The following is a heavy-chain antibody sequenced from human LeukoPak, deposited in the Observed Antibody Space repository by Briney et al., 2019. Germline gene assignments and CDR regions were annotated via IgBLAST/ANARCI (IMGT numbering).Heavy chain of an antibody. D-gene: IGHD6-13*01. V-gene: IGHV3-30-3*01. Sequence: PGRSLRLSCAASGFTFSSYAMHWVRQAPGKGLEWVAVISYDGSDKYYADSVKGRFTISRDNSKNTLYLQMNSLRAEDTAVYYCARGAGSSWFDPWGQGTLVTVSS. CDR2: ISYDGSDK. J-gene: IGHJ5*02. CDR3: ARGAGSSWFDP. CDR1: GFTFSSYA.